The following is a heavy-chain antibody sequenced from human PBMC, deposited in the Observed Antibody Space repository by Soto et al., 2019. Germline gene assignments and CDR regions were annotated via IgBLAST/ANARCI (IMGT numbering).Heavy chain of an antibody. Sequence: LILSCGASGFTFSDYGMHWVRQAPGEGPESLTAISHEGSNRFYGDSVKGRFTISRDNSKNTLYLEVNSLRAEDTAVYYGAKETRSRAVTATRGYGVDVWGQATTGT. J-gene: IGHJ6*02. CDR1: GFTFSDYG. V-gene: IGHV3-30*18. CDR2: ISHEGSNR. CDR3: AKETRSRAVTATRGYGVDV. D-gene: IGHD2-21*02.